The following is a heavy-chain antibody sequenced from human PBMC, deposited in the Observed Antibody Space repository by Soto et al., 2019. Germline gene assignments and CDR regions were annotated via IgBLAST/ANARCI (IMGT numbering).Heavy chain of an antibody. D-gene: IGHD4-17*01. CDR2: IYYSGST. J-gene: IGHJ5*02. CDR3: ARVGLTTVVHRGWFDP. V-gene: IGHV4-30-4*01. Sequence: QVQLQESGPGLVKPSQTLSLTCTVSGGSISSGDYYWSWIRQPPGKGLEWIGFIYYSGSTYYNPSLKSRVTISXATHKXXFSLKLTSVTAADTAVYYCARVGLTTVVHRGWFDPWGQGTLVTVSS. CDR1: GGSISSGDYY.